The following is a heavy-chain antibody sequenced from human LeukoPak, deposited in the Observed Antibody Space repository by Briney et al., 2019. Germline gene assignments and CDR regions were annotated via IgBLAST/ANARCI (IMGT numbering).Heavy chain of an antibody. CDR3: ATDLQGWLQLDY. CDR1: GYTLTELC. V-gene: IGHV1-24*01. CDR2: FDPEDGET. D-gene: IGHD5-24*01. Sequence: ASLKLSCKASGYTLTELCIHWVRQAPGKGLEWVSGFDPEDGETIYAQKLQGRVTMTEDTSTNTAYMEMSSLRAEDTAVYYCATDLQGWLQLDYWGQGTLVTVSS. J-gene: IGHJ4*02.